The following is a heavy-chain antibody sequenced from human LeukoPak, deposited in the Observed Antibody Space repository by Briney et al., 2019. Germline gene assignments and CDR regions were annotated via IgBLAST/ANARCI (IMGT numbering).Heavy chain of an antibody. J-gene: IGHJ4*02. CDR1: GFTFSSYW. CDR2: IKQDGSEK. V-gene: IGHV3-7*04. Sequence: GGSLRLSCAASGFTFSSYWMSWVRQAPGKGLEWVANIKQDGSEKYYADSVNGQFTISRANDKNSLYLQMNSLGAEDTAVYYCARGGTYYDILTGYYTAWYFDYWGQGTLVTVSS. D-gene: IGHD3-9*01. CDR3: ARGGTYYDILTGYYTAWYFDY.